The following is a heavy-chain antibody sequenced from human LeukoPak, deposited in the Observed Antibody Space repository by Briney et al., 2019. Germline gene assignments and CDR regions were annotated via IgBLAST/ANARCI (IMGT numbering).Heavy chain of an antibody. Sequence: SETLSLTCTVSGYSISSGYYWGWIRQPPGKGLEWIGSIYHSGSTYYNPSLKSRVTISVDTSKNQFSLKLTSVTAADTAVYYCARDRDGLGELDYWGQGTLVIVSS. CDR1: GYSISSGYY. J-gene: IGHJ4*02. CDR2: IYHSGST. D-gene: IGHD3-10*01. CDR3: ARDRDGLGELDY. V-gene: IGHV4-38-2*02.